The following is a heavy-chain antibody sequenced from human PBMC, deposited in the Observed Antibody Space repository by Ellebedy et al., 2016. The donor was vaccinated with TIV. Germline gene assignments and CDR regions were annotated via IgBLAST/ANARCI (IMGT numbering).Heavy chain of an antibody. J-gene: IGHJ6*02. CDR3: ARDREATMIVVVSPPDV. V-gene: IGHV3-11*01. CDR1: GFTFSDYY. D-gene: IGHD3-22*01. CDR2: ISSSGSTI. Sequence: GESLKISXAASGFTFSDYYMSWIRQAPGKGLEWVSYISSSGSTIYYADSVKGRFTISRDNAKNSLYLQMNSLRAEDTAVYYCARDREATMIVVVSPPDVWGQGTTVTVSS.